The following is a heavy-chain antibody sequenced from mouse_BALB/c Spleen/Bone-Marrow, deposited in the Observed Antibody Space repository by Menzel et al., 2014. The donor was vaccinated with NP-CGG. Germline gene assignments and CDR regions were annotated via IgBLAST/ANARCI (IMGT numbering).Heavy chain of an antibody. CDR3: ARLNYYGNLFV. CDR2: INPDSSTI. J-gene: IGHJ1*01. CDR1: GFDFSRFW. D-gene: IGHD1-1*01. V-gene: IGHV4-1*02. Sequence: EVMLVESGGGLVQPGGSLKLSCAASGFDFSRFWMSWVRQAPGKGLEWIGEINPDSSTINYTPSLKDKFIISRDNAKNTLYLRMSEVRSEDTALYYCARLNYYGNLFVWGAGTTVTVSS.